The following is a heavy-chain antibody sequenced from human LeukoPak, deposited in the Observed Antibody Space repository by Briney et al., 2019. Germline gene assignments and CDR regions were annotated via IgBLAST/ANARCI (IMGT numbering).Heavy chain of an antibody. J-gene: IGHJ4*02. V-gene: IGHV1-69*05. CDR3: AREGGEGIAAEY. D-gene: IGHD6-13*01. Sequence: SVKVSCKASGGTFSSYAISWVRQAPGQGLEWMGGIIPIFGTANYAQKFQGRVTITTDESTSTAYMELSSLRSEDTAVYYCAREGGEGIAAEYWGQGTLVTVSS. CDR1: GGTFSSYA. CDR2: IIPIFGTA.